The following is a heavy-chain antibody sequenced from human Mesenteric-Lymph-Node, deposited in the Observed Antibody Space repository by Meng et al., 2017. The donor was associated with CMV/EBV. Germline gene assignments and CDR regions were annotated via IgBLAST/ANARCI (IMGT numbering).Heavy chain of an antibody. CDR3: ARDQMYDFWSGYTYYYYGMDV. Sequence: GESLKISCAASGFTFSSYSMNWVRQAPGKGLERVSSISSSSSYIYYADSVKGRFTISRDNAKNSLYLQMNSLRAEDTAVYYCARDQMYDFWSGYTYYYYGMDVWGQGTTVTVSS. D-gene: IGHD3-3*01. J-gene: IGHJ6*02. CDR2: ISSSSSYI. V-gene: IGHV3-21*01. CDR1: GFTFSSYS.